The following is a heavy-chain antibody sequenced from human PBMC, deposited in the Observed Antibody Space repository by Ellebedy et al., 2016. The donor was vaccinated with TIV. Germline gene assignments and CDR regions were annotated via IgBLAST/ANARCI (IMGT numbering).Heavy chain of an antibody. CDR3: ARVGCSSSNCYPGAFDP. D-gene: IGHD2-2*01. Sequence: MPSETLSLTCTVSGASVSSGRYYWSWIRQPAGKGLEWIGRIYFSGSVDYNPSLKSRVTMSLDTPKNQFSLKLSSVTAADTAIYYCARVGCSSSNCYPGAFDPWGQGALVTVSS. V-gene: IGHV4-61*10. CDR1: GASVSSGRYY. J-gene: IGHJ5*02. CDR2: IYFSGSV.